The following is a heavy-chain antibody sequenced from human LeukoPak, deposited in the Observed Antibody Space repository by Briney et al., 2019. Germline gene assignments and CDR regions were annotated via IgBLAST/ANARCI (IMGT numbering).Heavy chain of an antibody. J-gene: IGHJ4*02. CDR2: ISESGSGT. Sequence: GGSLRLSFSASGFTFSNNPMNCVRHAAGKGLVCVSSISESGSGTYYADSVKGRFTISRDNSKDTLYLHMNSLRAEDTALYYCAKGFGSSSWHEDYWGQGTLVTVSS. CDR1: GFTFSNNP. V-gene: IGHV3-23*01. D-gene: IGHD6-13*01. CDR3: AKGFGSSSWHEDY.